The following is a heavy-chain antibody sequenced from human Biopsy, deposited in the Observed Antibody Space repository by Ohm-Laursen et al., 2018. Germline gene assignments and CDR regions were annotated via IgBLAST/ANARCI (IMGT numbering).Heavy chain of an antibody. J-gene: IGHJ4*02. CDR2: IIPIFGTA. D-gene: IGHD1-26*01. CDR1: GGTFSDYA. V-gene: IGHV1-69*01. CDR3: ARDALGGGSYRFFY. Sequence: SSVKVSCKTSGGTFSDYAISWVRQAPGQGLEWMGGIIPIFGTANYAQKFQGRVTITADESTSTAYMELSSLRSDDTAVYYCARDALGGGSYRFFYWGQGSLVTVSS.